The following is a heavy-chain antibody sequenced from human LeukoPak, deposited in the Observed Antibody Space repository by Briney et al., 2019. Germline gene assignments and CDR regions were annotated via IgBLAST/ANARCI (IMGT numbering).Heavy chain of an antibody. CDR3: ARTPYYSRPYYFDY. CDR1: GYTFTSYD. J-gene: IGHJ4*02. CDR2: IIPIFGTA. D-gene: IGHD1-26*01. V-gene: IGHV1-69*05. Sequence: SVKVSCKASGYTFTSYDINWVRQAAGQGLEWMGGIIPIFGTANYAQKFQGRVTITTDESTSTAYMELSSLRSEDTAVYYCARTPYYSRPYYFDYWGQGTLVTVSS.